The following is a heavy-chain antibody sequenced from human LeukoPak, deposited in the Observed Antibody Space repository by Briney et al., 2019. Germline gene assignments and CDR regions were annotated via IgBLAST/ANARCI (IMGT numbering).Heavy chain of an antibody. V-gene: IGHV3-23*01. D-gene: IGHD2-21*01. CDR1: GFTFSSYG. J-gene: IGHJ4*02. Sequence: PGGSLRLSRAASGFTFSSYGMSWVRQAPGKGLEWVSAISDSGNTYHADSVKGRFTISRDSSKNTLFLQMNRLRPEDAAVYYCAKAPVTTCRGAYCYPFDYWGQGTLVTVSS. CDR3: AKAPVTTCRGAYCYPFDY. CDR2: ISDSGNT.